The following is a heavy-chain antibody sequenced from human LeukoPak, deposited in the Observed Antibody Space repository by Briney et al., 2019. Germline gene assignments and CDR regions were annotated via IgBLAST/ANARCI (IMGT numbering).Heavy chain of an antibody. Sequence: PGGSLRLSCAASGNYWMHWVRQVPGKGLVWVSHINSDGSSTSYADSVKGRFTISRDNAKNTLYLQMNSLRAEDTAVYYCARVRRYCSSTSCMYYIDYWGQGTLVTVSS. CDR1: GNYW. V-gene: IGHV3-74*01. CDR2: INSDGSST. D-gene: IGHD2-2*01. CDR3: ARVRRYCSSTSCMYYIDY. J-gene: IGHJ4*02.